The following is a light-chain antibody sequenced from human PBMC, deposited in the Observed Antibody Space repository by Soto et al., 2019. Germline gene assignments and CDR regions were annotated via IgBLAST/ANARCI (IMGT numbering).Light chain of an antibody. Sequence: DIQMTQSPSSLSASVGDRVTITCRASQGISKSLAWYQQKPGKVPKLLIYTASTLQSGVPSRFSGSGSGADFTLTINSLQPEDVATYYCQEYKSAPRTFGQGTKLEIK. CDR1: QGISKS. CDR2: TAS. J-gene: IGKJ2*02. V-gene: IGKV1-27*01. CDR3: QEYKSAPRT.